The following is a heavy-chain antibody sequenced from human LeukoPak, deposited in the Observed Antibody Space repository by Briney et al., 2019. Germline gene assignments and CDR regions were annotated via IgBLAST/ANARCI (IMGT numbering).Heavy chain of an antibody. CDR3: ARDVVVTATFDY. CDR2: ISSSSSYI. V-gene: IGHV3-21*01. Sequence: GGSLRLSCAASGFTFSSYSMNWVRQAPGKGLEWVSSISSSSSYIYYADSVKGRFTISRDNAKNSLYLQMNGLRAEDTAVYYCARDVVVTATFDYWGQGTLVTVSS. D-gene: IGHD2-21*02. CDR1: GFTFSSYS. J-gene: IGHJ4*02.